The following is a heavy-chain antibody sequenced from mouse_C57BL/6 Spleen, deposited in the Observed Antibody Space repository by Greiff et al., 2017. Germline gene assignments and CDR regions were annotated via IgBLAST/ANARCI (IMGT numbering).Heavy chain of an antibody. CDR1: GYTFTDYN. CDR2: INPNNGGT. J-gene: IGHJ3*01. CDR3: ASSSGYPFAY. D-gene: IGHD3-2*02. Sequence: EVQLQQSGPELVKPGASVKMSCKASGYTFTDYNMHWVKQSHGKGLEWIGYINPNNGGTSYNQKFKGKATLTVNKSSSTAYMELRSLTSEDSAVYYCASSSGYPFAYWGQGTLVTVSA. V-gene: IGHV1-22*01.